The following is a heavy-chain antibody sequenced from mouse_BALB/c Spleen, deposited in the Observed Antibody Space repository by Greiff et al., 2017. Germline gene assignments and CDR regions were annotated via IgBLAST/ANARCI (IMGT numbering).Heavy chain of an antibody. J-gene: IGHJ4*01. CDR3: ARWGRPGSMDY. CDR2: IDPYNGGT. V-gene: IGHV1S135*01. D-gene: IGHD3-2*02. CDR1: GYAFTSYN. Sequence: EVKLMESGPELVKPGASVKVSCKASGYAFTSYNMYWVKQSHGKSLEWIGYIDPYNGGTSYNQKFKGKATLTVDKSSSTAYMHLNSLTSEDSAVYYCARWGRPGSMDYWGQGTSVTVSS.